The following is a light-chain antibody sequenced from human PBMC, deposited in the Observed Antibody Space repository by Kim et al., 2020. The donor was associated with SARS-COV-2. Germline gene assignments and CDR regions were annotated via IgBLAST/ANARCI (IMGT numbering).Light chain of an antibody. V-gene: IGKV3-11*01. Sequence: SLAPGESATLSCRASQSVGNSFAWFQQKPGQAPRLLIFETSNRDTGIPARFSGSGSGTGFTLTISSLEPEDFAVYYCQQRYDWPLTFGGGTKLEI. CDR3: QQRYDWPLT. CDR2: ETS. J-gene: IGKJ4*01. CDR1: QSVGNS.